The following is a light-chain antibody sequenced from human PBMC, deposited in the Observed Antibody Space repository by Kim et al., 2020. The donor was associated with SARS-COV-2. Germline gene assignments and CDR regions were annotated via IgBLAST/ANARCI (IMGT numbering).Light chain of an antibody. CDR2: GKN. CDR3: NSRDSSGNHNVV. Sequence: SSELTQDPVVSVALGQTVRITCQGDSLRSYYASWYQQKPGQAPVLVIYGKNNRPSGIPDRFSGSSSENTASLTITGAQAEDEADYYCNSRDSSGNHNVVFGGGTQLTVL. V-gene: IGLV3-19*01. J-gene: IGLJ2*01. CDR1: SLRSYY.